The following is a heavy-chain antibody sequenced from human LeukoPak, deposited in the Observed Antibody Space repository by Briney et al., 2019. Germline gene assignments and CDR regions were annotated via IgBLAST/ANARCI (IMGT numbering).Heavy chain of an antibody. CDR1: GGSISSYY. CDR3: AGGIRGVMGNWFDP. CDR2: MYYSGST. Sequence: SETLSLTCTVSGGSISSYYWSWIRQPAGKGLEWIGRMYYSGSTNYNPSLKSRVTISVDTSKNQFSLKLSSVTAADTAVYYCAGGIRGVMGNWFDPWGQGTLVTVSS. J-gene: IGHJ5*02. V-gene: IGHV4-4*07. D-gene: IGHD3-10*01.